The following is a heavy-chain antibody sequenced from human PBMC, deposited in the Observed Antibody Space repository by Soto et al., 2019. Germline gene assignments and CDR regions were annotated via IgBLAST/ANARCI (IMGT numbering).Heavy chain of an antibody. CDR2: ISSSGSDT. J-gene: IGHJ4*02. Sequence: QVQLVESGGGLVKPGGCLRLSCAASGFTFSDYYMSWIRQAPGKGLEWVSYISSSGSDTNYADSVKGRFTVSRDNANDSQYVQRSSVRAEDTALDYCARRLRGYSGHSGYRGQGALVTGSS. CDR3: ARRLRGYSGHSGY. V-gene: IGHV3-11*05. D-gene: IGHD5-12*01. CDR1: GFTFSDYY.